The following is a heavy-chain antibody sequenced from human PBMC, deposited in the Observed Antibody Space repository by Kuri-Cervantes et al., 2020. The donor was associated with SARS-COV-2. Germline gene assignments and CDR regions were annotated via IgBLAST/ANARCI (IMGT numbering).Heavy chain of an antibody. V-gene: IGHV5-10-1*01. D-gene: IGHD3-3*01. CDR3: ASTVAFWSGYYDY. CDR1: GYSFTSYW. J-gene: IGHJ4*02. Sequence: GESLKISCQGSGYSFTSYWISWVRQMPGKGLEWMGRIDPSDSYTNYSPSFQGHVTISADKSISTAYLQWDSLKASDTAMYYCASTVAFWSGYYDYWCQGTLVTVSS. CDR2: IDPSDSYT.